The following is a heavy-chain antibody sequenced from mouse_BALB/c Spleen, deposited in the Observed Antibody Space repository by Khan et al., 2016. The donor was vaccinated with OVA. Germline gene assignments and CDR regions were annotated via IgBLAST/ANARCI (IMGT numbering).Heavy chain of an antibody. D-gene: IGHD1-1*01. CDR2: INTSGDYI. CDR3: ARHNYGPFAY. Sequence: EVELVEPGGDLVKPGGSLKLSCAASGFPFSTYALSWVRQTPDQRPEWVATINTSGDYIYYPDSVKGRSTISRDNAKNILYLQMSSLRSEDTAMYYCARHNYGPFAYWGQGTLVTVSA. CDR1: GFPFSTYA. J-gene: IGHJ3*01. V-gene: IGHV5-6*01.